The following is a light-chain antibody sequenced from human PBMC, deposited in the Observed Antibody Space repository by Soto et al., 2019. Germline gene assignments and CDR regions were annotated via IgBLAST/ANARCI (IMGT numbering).Light chain of an antibody. CDR2: EVA. J-gene: IGLJ2*01. CDR3: CSYTSTNTLV. CDR1: SSDVGSYDL. Sequence: QSALTQPASVSGSPGQSITISCTGTSSDVGSYDLVSWYQQRPGRAPRLMIFEVAKRPSGISTRFSGSKSGNTASLTISGLQAVDDADYFCCSYTSTNTLVFGGGTKLTVL. V-gene: IGLV2-23*02.